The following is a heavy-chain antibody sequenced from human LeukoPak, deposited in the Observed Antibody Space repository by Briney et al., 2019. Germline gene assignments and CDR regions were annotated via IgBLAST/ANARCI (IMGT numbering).Heavy chain of an antibody. V-gene: IGHV3-23*01. J-gene: IGHJ5*02. CDR1: GFTFSSSA. CDR2: ISGGGGST. D-gene: IGHD6-19*01. Sequence: GGSLRLSCAASGFTFSSSAMSWVRQAPGKGLEWVSAISGGGGSTYYADSVKGRFTISRDNSKNTLYLHMSSLRAEDTAVYYCAKGTEWLVPLGPWGQGTLVTVSS. CDR3: AKGTEWLVPLGP.